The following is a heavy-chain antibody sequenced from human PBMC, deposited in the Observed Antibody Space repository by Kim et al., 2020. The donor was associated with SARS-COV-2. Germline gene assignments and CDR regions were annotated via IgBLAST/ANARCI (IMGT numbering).Heavy chain of an antibody. V-gene: IGHV3-23*01. CDR2: ISGSGGSP. J-gene: IGHJ4*02. CDR3: LTYDFWSGFLKATDY. D-gene: IGHD3-3*01. CDR1: GFIFRNYA. Sequence: GGSLRLSCAGSGFIFRNYATSWVRQAPGKGLEWVSTISGSGGSPYYAGSVKGRFTISRDNSKNMAFLQMNSLRAEDTAVYYCLTYDFWSGFLKATDYWGQGTLVTVSS.